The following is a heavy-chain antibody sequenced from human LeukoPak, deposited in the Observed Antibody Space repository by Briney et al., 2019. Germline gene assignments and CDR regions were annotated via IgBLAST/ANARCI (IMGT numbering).Heavy chain of an antibody. J-gene: IGHJ5*02. Sequence: ASVKVFCKASGGTFSRYAISWVRQAPGQGLEWMGRIIRILGIANYAQKFQGRVTITADTSTSTAYMELRSLRSDDTPVYYCAREYCSSTSCYWGGNWFDPWGQGTLVTVSS. CDR3: AREYCSSTSCYWGGNWFDP. CDR2: IIRILGIA. CDR1: GGTFSRYA. V-gene: IGHV1-69*04. D-gene: IGHD2-2*01.